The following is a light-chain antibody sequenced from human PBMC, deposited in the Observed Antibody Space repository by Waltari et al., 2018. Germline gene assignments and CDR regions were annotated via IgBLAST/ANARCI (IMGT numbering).Light chain of an antibody. CDR2: AAS. CDR1: QSISSY. Sequence: DIQMTQSPSSLSASVGDRVTITCRASQSISSYLNWYQKKPGKAPKLLIYAASSLQSGVPSRFSGSGSGTDFTLTISSLQPEDFATYYCQQSYVTWTFGQGTKVEIK. CDR3: QQSYVTWT. J-gene: IGKJ1*01. V-gene: IGKV1-39*01.